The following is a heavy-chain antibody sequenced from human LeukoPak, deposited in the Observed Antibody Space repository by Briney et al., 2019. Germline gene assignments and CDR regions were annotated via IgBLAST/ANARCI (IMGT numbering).Heavy chain of an antibody. D-gene: IGHD3-22*01. V-gene: IGHV3-43*02. Sequence: GGSLRLSCAASGFTFDDYAMHWVRQAPGKGLEWVSLISGDGGSTYYADSVKGRFTISRDNSKNSLYLQMNSLRTEDTALYYCAKEQTYYYDSSGYLDYWGQGTLVTVSS. J-gene: IGHJ4*02. CDR1: GFTFDDYA. CDR2: ISGDGGST. CDR3: AKEQTYYYDSSGYLDY.